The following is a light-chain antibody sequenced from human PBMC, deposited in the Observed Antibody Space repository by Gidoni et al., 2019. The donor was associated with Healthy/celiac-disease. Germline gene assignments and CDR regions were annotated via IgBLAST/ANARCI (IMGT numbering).Light chain of an antibody. CDR1: QRVSSSY. CDR2: GAS. J-gene: IGKJ2*01. V-gene: IGKV3-20*01. CDR3: QQYGSSPPT. Sequence: EIVLTQSPGTLSLSPGVRATLSCRASQRVSSSYLAWYQQKPGQAPRLLIYGASSRATGIPDRFSGSGSGTDFTLTISRLEPEDFAVYYCQQYGSSPPTFGQGTKLEIK.